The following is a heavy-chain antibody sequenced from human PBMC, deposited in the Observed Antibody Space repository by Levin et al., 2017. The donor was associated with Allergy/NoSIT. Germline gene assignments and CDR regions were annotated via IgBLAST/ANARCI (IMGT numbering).Heavy chain of an antibody. CDR2: VYYSGST. Sequence: LSLTCSVSGGSITNYYWSWIRQPPGKGLEWIGYVYYSGSTRYNPSLKSRVTISVDTSKNQFSLKLSSVSTADTAVYYCARDRSQIGGDGSHYDYGMDVWGQGTTVTVSS. D-gene: IGHD3-22*01. V-gene: IGHV4-59*01. CDR1: GGSITNYY. J-gene: IGHJ6*02. CDR3: ARDRSQIGGDGSHYDYGMDV.